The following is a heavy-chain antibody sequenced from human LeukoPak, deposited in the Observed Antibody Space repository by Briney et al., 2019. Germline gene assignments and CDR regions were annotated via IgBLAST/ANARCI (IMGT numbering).Heavy chain of an antibody. CDR1: GGSFSGYY. CDR3: ADSSGYVDDAFDI. D-gene: IGHD3-22*01. CDR2: INHSGST. Sequence: SETLSLTCAVYGGSFSGYYWSWIRQPPGKGLEWIGEINHSGSTNYNPSLRSRVTISVDTSKNQFSLKLSSVTAADTAVYYCADSSGYVDDAFDIWGQGTMVTVSS. V-gene: IGHV4-34*01. J-gene: IGHJ3*02.